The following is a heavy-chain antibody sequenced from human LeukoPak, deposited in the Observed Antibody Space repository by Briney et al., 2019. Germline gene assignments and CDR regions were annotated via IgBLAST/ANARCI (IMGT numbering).Heavy chain of an antibody. CDR2: IYYSGST. J-gene: IGHJ4*02. Sequence: SETLSLTCTVSGGSISSYYWSWIRQPPGKGLEWIGYIYYSGSTNYNPSLKSRVTISVDTSKNQFSLKLSSVTAADTAVYYCARGPDYGDMGFDYWGQGTLVTVSS. D-gene: IGHD4-17*01. CDR3: ARGPDYGDMGFDY. CDR1: GGSISSYY. V-gene: IGHV4-59*01.